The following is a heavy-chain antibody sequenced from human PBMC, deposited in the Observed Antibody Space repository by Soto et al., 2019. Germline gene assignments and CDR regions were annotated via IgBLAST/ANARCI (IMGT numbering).Heavy chain of an antibody. Sequence: GGSLRLSCVVSGFTFSSYSMNWFRQAPGEGLEWVSSISSGGSSIYYADSVKGRFTISRDNAKNSLYLQMNSLTGEDTAVYFCARGKYGCTCGSFDVWGQGTPVTVSS. J-gene: IGHJ4*02. CDR1: GFTFSSYS. CDR3: ARGKYGCTCGSFDV. V-gene: IGHV3-21*01. D-gene: IGHD3-10*01. CDR2: ISSGGSSI.